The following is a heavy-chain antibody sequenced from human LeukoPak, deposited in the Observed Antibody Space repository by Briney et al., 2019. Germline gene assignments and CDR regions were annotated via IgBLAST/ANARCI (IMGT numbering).Heavy chain of an antibody. V-gene: IGHV3-48*04. CDR3: VRYDWNYPDY. J-gene: IGHJ4*02. Sequence: GGSLRLSCAASGFTFSSYSMTWVRQSPRKGLEWLSYISSSGSNMWYADSVKGRFTISRDNAKNTLLLQMNSLRAEDTAVYYCVRYDWNYPDYWGQGTLVTVSS. CDR1: GFTFSSYS. CDR2: ISSSGSNM. D-gene: IGHD1-7*01.